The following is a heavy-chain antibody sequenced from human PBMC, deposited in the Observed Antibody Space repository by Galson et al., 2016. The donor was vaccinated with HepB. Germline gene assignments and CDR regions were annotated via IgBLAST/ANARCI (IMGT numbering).Heavy chain of an antibody. D-gene: IGHD1-1*01. Sequence: SETLSLTCTVSGGSISNYYWSWIRQPPGKGLEWIAYIHYRGRTNYNPSLKSRVTMSVDTSRNQFSLRLSSVSAADTAVYYCARDSTGISLSNAFDIWGQGTMVIVSS. J-gene: IGHJ3*02. CDR2: IHYRGRT. CDR1: GGSISNYY. CDR3: ARDSTGISLSNAFDI. V-gene: IGHV4-59*13.